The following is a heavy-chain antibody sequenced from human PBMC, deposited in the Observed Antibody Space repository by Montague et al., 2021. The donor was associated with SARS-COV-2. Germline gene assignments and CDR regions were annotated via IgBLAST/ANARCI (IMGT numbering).Heavy chain of an antibody. CDR3: AGDRGRFWHFDL. Sequence: SETLSLTCTVSGGSISSYYWNWIRQSPGKGLEWIGYIYYSESTKYNPSFKSRVTMLVDTSKRQMSLRLNSVTAADTAVYYCAGDRGRFWHFDLWGRGTLVTVSS. V-gene: IGHV4-59*01. CDR1: GGSISSYY. CDR2: IYYSEST. D-gene: IGHD5-12*01. J-gene: IGHJ2*01.